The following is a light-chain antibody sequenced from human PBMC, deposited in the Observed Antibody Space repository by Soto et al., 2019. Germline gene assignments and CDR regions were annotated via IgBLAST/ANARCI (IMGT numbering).Light chain of an antibody. CDR3: QQYYSYPRT. V-gene: IGKV1-8*01. CDR1: QGISSY. Sequence: ALRMTQSPSSFSASTGDRVTITCRASQGISSYLAWYQQKPGKAPKLLIYAASTLQSGVPSRFSGSGSGTDFTRTISCLQSEDFETYYCQQYYSYPRTFGQGTKVEIK. CDR2: AAS. J-gene: IGKJ1*01.